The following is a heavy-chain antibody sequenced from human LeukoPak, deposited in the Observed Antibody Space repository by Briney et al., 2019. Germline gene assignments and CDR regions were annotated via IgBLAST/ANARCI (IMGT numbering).Heavy chain of an antibody. V-gene: IGHV3-30*02. J-gene: IGHJ4*02. D-gene: IGHD5-12*01. Sequence: GGSLRLSCAASGFTFSSYGMHWVRQAPGKGLEWVAFIRYDGSNKYYADSVKGRFTISRDNSKNTLYLQMNSLRAEDTAVYYCAKARWLRLDRPFDYWGQGTLVTVSS. CDR1: GFTFSSYG. CDR2: IRYDGSNK. CDR3: AKARWLRLDRPFDY.